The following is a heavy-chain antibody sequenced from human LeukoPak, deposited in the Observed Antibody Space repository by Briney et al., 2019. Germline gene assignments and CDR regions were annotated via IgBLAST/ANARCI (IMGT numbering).Heavy chain of an antibody. CDR1: GGSTRSSAYY. J-gene: IGHJ4*02. CDR3: AAGPHDYLGD. CDR2: IYYSGTT. Sequence: SETLSLTCTVSGGSTRSSAYYWYWIRQPPGKGLEWIGSIYYSGTTYYNTSLKSRVTISVDTSTNQFSLKVSSVTAADTAVYYCAAGPHDYLGDCSQGTLVTVSS. V-gene: IGHV4-39*01.